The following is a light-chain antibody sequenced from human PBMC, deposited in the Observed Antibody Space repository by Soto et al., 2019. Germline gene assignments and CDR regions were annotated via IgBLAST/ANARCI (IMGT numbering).Light chain of an antibody. J-gene: IGKJ4*01. CDR3: QKVHRLPVT. Sequence: DIQMTQSPSSVSASVGDRVTITCRASQGISTWLAWYQQKPGKAPNLLIYAASTLQSGVPTRFRGGGSGTDFPLTIASLQPEDFAAYYCQKVHRLPVTFGGGVKVEVK. V-gene: IGKV1-12*01. CDR1: QGISTW. CDR2: AAS.